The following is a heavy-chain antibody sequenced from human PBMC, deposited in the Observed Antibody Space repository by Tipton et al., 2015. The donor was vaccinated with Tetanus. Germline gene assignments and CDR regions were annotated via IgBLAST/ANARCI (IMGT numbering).Heavy chain of an antibody. J-gene: IGHJ4*02. V-gene: IGHV3-11*01. Sequence: SLRLSCAASGFTFSSYWMSWVRQAPGKGLEWVSYISRGGTNIHYADSVKGRFTVSRDNAKNSLYLQMNGLRVEDTAVYYCARDIDVPGTTLYFDYWGQGTLVTVSS. CDR1: GFTFSSYW. CDR2: ISRGGTNI. CDR3: ARDIDVPGTTLYFDY. D-gene: IGHD1-1*01.